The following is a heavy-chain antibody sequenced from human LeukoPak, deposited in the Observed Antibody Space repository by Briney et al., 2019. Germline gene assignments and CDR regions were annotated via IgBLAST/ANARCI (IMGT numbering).Heavy chain of an antibody. D-gene: IGHD2-15*01. CDR3: ARPGYCSGGSCRKPFDY. CDR1: GGSFSGYY. Sequence: PSETLSLTCAVHGGSFSGYYWSWIPQPPGKGLEWIGEINHSGSTNYNPSLKSRVTISVDTSKNQFSLKLSSVTAADTAVYYCARPGYCSGGSCRKPFDYWGQGTLVTVSS. V-gene: IGHV4-34*01. J-gene: IGHJ4*02. CDR2: INHSGST.